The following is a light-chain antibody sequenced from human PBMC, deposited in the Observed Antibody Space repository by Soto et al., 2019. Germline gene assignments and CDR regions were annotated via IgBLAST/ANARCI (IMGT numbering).Light chain of an antibody. Sequence: DIQMTQSPSSLSASVVDRVTITGRAGQDISNSLNWYQHKPGKAPKLLIYDASSLETGVPSRFGGSGSGTDFTFTISSLQPEDIATYYCQQYDNVPLTFGGGTKVDIK. J-gene: IGKJ4*01. CDR3: QQYDNVPLT. V-gene: IGKV1-33*01. CDR1: QDISNS. CDR2: DAS.